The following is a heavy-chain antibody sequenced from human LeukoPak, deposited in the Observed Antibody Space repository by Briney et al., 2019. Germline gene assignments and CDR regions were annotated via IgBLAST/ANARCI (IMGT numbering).Heavy chain of an antibody. CDR2: IWYDGSNK. Sequence: PGGSLRLSCAASGFTFSSYAMYWVRQAPGKGLEWVAVIWYDGSNKYYADSVKGRFTISRDNSKNTLYLQMNSLRAEDTAVYYCARDEGATVTASNYWGQGTLVTVSS. D-gene: IGHD4-17*01. V-gene: IGHV3-33*01. CDR3: ARDEGATVTASNY. J-gene: IGHJ4*02. CDR1: GFTFSSYA.